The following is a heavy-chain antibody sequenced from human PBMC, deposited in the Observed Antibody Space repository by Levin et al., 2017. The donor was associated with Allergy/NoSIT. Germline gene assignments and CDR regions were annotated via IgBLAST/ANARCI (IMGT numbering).Heavy chain of an antibody. CDR1: GYTFTGYY. CDR2: INPNSGGT. CDR3: ARESGYGDFDY. V-gene: IGHV1-2*02. J-gene: IGHJ4*02. Sequence: GESLKISCKASGYTFTGYYMHWVRQAPGQGLEWMGWINPNSGGTNYAQKFQGRVTMTRDTSISTAYMELSRLRSDDTAVYYCARESGYGDFDYWGQGTLVTVSS. D-gene: IGHD5-12*01.